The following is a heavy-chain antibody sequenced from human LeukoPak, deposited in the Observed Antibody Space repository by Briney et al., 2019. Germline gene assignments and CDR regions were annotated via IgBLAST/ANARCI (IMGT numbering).Heavy chain of an antibody. J-gene: IGHJ6*04. CDR3: ARRFGELYPNYYYGMDV. CDR1: GGSISSSNW. CDR2: IYRTGST. Sequence: SETLSLTCAVSGGSISSSNWCIWVRQPPGKGLEWIGEIYRTGSTNYNPSLKSRVTMSVDKSKSQFSLKMSSVTAADTAVYYCARRFGELYPNYYYGMDVWGKGTTVTVSS. D-gene: IGHD3-16*01. V-gene: IGHV4-4*02.